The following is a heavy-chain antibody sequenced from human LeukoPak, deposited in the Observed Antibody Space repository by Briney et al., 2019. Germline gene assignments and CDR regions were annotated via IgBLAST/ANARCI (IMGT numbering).Heavy chain of an antibody. Sequence: KAGGSLRLSCTTSGLTFSTSGFNWVRQAPGKGLEWVASIGPTGFDRYHADSIKGRFTISRDNANNFLYLQMDSLRAEDTAVYYCATETNGRHYDYWGQGNLLTVSS. CDR2: IGPTGFDR. D-gene: IGHD1-14*01. V-gene: IGHV3-21*06. CDR3: ATETNGRHYDY. J-gene: IGHJ4*02. CDR1: GLTFSTSG.